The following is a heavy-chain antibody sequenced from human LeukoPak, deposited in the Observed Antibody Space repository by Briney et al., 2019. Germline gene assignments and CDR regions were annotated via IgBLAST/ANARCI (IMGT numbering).Heavy chain of an antibody. CDR3: ASLPSITIFGVVTDLDNWFDP. V-gene: IGHV1-69*13. CDR1: GGTFSSCA. J-gene: IGHJ5*02. Sequence: GASVKVSCKASGGTFSSCAISWVRQAPGQGLEWVGGIIPIFGTANYAQKFQGRVTITADESTSTAYMELSSLRSEDTAVYYCASLPSITIFGVVTDLDNWFDPWGQGTLVTVSS. CDR2: IIPIFGTA. D-gene: IGHD3-3*01.